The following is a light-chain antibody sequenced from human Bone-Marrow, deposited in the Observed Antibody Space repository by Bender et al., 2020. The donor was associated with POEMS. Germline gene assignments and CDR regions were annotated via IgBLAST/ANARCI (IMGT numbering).Light chain of an antibody. CDR2: EVS. CDR3: QSYDNSLGGWV. V-gene: IGLV2-8*01. CDR1: SGDVGNYNY. Sequence: QSALTQPPSASGSPGQSVTISCTGTSGDVGNYNYVSWYQQHPGKAPKLIIYEVSKRPSGVPDRFSGSKSGTSASLAITGLQAEDEGDYYCQSYDNSLGGWVFGGGTKLTVL. J-gene: IGLJ3*02.